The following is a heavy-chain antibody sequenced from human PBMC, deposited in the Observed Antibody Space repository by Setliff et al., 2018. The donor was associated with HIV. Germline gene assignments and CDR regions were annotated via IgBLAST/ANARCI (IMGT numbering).Heavy chain of an antibody. CDR3: AREFGAGIRQIVAGEFYYMDV. V-gene: IGHV1-2*06. Sequence: ASVKVSCKASGYTFTDYYLHWVRQAPGQGLEWMGRINPNNGDTNYAQKFQGRVTMTRDTSISTAYTELSRLRSDDTAGYYCAREFGAGIRQIVAGEFYYMDVWGKGTTVTVSS. CDR1: GYTFTDYY. D-gene: IGHD5-12*01. J-gene: IGHJ6*03. CDR2: INPNNGDT.